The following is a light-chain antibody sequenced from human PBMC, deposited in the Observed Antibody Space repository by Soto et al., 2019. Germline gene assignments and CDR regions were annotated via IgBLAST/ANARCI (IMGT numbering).Light chain of an antibody. CDR1: QDISSY. V-gene: IGKV1-9*01. CDR3: QQLKSYPLS. Sequence: DIQLTQSPSFLSASVGDRVTITCRTSQDISSYLAWYQQKPGKAPQLLSSAASTLQSGVPSRFSGSGSGTEFTLTISSLQPEDFATYYCQQLKSYPLSFGGGNKVEI. J-gene: IGKJ4*01. CDR2: AAS.